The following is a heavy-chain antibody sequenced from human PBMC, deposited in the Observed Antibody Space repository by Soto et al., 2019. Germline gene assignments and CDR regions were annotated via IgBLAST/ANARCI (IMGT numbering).Heavy chain of an antibody. CDR1: GFTFSGFD. CDR3: ARGQEVGAHFFDS. D-gene: IGHD2-15*01. J-gene: IGHJ4*02. CDR2: IGTAGDT. Sequence: SLRLSCEASGFTFSGFDMHWVRQPTGKGLEWVSTIGTAGDTYYAVSVKGRFTISRDNAKNSLSLQMNSLRAGDTAVYFCARGQEVGAHFFDSWGQGTQVTVTS. V-gene: IGHV3-13*01.